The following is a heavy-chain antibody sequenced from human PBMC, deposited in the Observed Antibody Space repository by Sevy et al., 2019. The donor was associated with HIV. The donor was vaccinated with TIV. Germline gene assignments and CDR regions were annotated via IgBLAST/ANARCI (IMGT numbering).Heavy chain of an antibody. CDR1: GFTFSDYY. D-gene: IGHD3-10*01. J-gene: IGHJ4*02. V-gene: IGHV3-11*06. CDR3: ARDAFSWFGEPNYFDY. CDR2: ISSSSYT. Sequence: GGSLRLSCAASGFTFSDYYMSWIRQAPGKGLEWVSYISSSSYTNYADSVKGRFTISRDNAKNSLYLQMNSLRAEDTAVYYCARDAFSWFGEPNYFDYWGQGTLVTVS.